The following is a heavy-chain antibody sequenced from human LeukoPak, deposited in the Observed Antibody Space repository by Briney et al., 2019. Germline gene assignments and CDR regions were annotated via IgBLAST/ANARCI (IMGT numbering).Heavy chain of an antibody. Sequence: SETLSLTCAVYGGSFSGYYWSWIRQPPGKGLEWIGEINHSGSTNYNPSLKSRVTISVDTSKNQFSLKLSSVTAADTAVYYCARDSGYYDSSGYSPFDYWGQGTLVTVSS. J-gene: IGHJ4*02. D-gene: IGHD3-22*01. V-gene: IGHV4-34*01. CDR2: INHSGST. CDR3: ARDSGYYDSSGYSPFDY. CDR1: GGSFSGYY.